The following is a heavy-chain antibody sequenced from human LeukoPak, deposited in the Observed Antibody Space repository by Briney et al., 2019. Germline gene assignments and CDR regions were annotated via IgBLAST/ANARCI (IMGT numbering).Heavy chain of an antibody. CDR2: IYYSGST. Sequence: SETLSLTCTVSGGSISSYYWSWIRQPPGKGLEWIGYIYYSGSTNYNPSLKSRVTISVDTSKNQFSLKLSSVTAADTAVYYCASKDLVKGGFDPWGQGTLVTVSS. CDR1: GGSISSYY. D-gene: IGHD3-16*01. CDR3: ASKDLVKGGFDP. V-gene: IGHV4-59*01. J-gene: IGHJ5*02.